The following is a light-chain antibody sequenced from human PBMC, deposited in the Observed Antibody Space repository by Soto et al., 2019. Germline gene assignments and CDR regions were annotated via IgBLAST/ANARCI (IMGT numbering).Light chain of an antibody. CDR3: QQTYSTWT. CDR1: QSIGNF. V-gene: IGKV1-39*01. Sequence: DLQMTQSPSSLSAFVGDRVTITCRASQSIGNFLNWYQQRPGKAPELLIYAASNLQSGVPSRFSGSGSGTAFTLTISSLRPADFATYYCQQTYSTWTFGQGTRVEIK. CDR2: AAS. J-gene: IGKJ1*01.